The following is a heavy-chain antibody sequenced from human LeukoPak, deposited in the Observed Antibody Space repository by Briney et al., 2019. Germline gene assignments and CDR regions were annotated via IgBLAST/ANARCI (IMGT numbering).Heavy chain of an antibody. CDR3: ARQTDYYYGMDV. CDR2: IYPRDGST. D-gene: IGHD2-21*02. CDR1: GYTFTSNY. J-gene: IGHJ6*02. V-gene: IGHV1-46*01. Sequence: ASVKVSCKASGYTFTSNYIHWVRQAPGQGLEWMGMIYPRDGSTSYAQKFQGRVTVTRDTSTSTAYMELSSLRSGDTAVYYCARQTDYYYGMDVWGQGTTVTVSS.